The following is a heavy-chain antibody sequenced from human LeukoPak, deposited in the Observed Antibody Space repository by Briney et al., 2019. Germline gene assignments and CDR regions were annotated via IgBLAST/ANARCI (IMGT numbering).Heavy chain of an antibody. V-gene: IGHV4-39*01. CDR1: GESISSSSYY. CDR2: IYYSGNT. CDR3: ARQSSSYYGDFRH. Sequence: PSETLSPTCSVSGESISSSSYYWGWIRQPPGKGLEWIGTIYYSGNTYYNPSLKSRVTISVDTSKNQFSLKLSSVTAADTSVYYCARQSSSYYGDFRHWGQGTLVTVSS. D-gene: IGHD3-22*01. J-gene: IGHJ4*02.